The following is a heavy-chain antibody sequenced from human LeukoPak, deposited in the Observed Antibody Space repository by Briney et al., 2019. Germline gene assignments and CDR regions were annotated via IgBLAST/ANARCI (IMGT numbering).Heavy chain of an antibody. CDR1: GFTFSSYW. CDR2: ISGSGGST. Sequence: GGSLRLSCAASGFTFSSYWMHWVRQAPGKGLEWVSAISGSGGSTYYADSVKGRFTISRDNSKNTLYLQMNSLRAEDTAVYYCAKAGFLEWLPPSGYNWFDPWGQGTLVTVSS. CDR3: AKAGFLEWLPPSGYNWFDP. J-gene: IGHJ5*02. V-gene: IGHV3-23*01. D-gene: IGHD3-3*01.